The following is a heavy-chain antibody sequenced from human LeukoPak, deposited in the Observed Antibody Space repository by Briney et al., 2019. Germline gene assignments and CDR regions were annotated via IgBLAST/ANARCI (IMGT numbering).Heavy chain of an antibody. J-gene: IGHJ6*04. D-gene: IGHD3-10*01. CDR3: ARDNRVRGVKNGMDV. CDR2: IYYSGST. Sequence: PSETLSLTCTVSGGSISSYYWSWIRQPPGKGLEWIGYIYYSGSTNYSPSLKSRVTISVDTSKNQFSLKLSSVTAADTAVYYCARDNRVRGVKNGMDVWGKGTTVTVSS. CDR1: GGSISSYY. V-gene: IGHV4-59*01.